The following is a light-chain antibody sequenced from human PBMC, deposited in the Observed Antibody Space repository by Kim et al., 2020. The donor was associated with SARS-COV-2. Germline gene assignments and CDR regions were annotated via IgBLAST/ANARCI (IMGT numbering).Light chain of an antibody. Sequence: AVGQTVRITCQGDSLRIYYASWYEQKPGQAPVLVIYGKNNRPSGIPDRFSGSSSGNTASLTITGAQAEDEADYYCDSRDSSGNHWVFGGGTKVTVL. V-gene: IGLV3-19*01. J-gene: IGLJ3*02. CDR1: SLRIYY. CDR2: GKN. CDR3: DSRDSSGNHWV.